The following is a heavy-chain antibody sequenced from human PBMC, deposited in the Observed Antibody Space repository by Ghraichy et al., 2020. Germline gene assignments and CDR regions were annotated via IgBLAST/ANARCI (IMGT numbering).Heavy chain of an antibody. V-gene: IGHV1-18*04. Sequence: ASVKVSCKASRYIFTTYGFSWVRQAPGQGLEWMGWISANNGNTNYAQKFQGRVTMTTDTSTSTAYMELRSLRSDDTAVYYCATSSGYSSGWFGYYYDYWGQGTLVTVSS. J-gene: IGHJ4*02. D-gene: IGHD6-19*01. CDR3: ATSSGYSSGWFGYYYDY. CDR2: ISANNGNT. CDR1: RYIFTTYG.